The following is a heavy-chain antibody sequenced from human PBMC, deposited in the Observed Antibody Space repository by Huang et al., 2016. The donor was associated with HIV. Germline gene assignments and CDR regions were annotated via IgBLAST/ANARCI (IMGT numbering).Heavy chain of an antibody. J-gene: IGHJ4*02. CDR3: AKDRRAYYYGSGIEY. CDR2: ISYDGRNK. CDR1: GFSFRDSG. D-gene: IGHD3-10*01. V-gene: IGHV3-30*18. Sequence: VEPGRSLRVSCAASGFSFRDSGLHWVRQAPVKGLEGWAVISYDGRNKFYADSVKGRFTISRDNSKNTVYLQMNSLRAGDTAVYYCAKDRRAYYYGSGIEYWGQGARVTVSS.